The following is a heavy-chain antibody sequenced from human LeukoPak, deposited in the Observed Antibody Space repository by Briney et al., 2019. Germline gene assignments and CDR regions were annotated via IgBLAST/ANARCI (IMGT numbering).Heavy chain of an antibody. CDR2: ISSSSSYI. CDR1: GFTFSSYS. J-gene: IGHJ4*02. Sequence: GGSLRLSCAASGFTFSSYSMNWVRQAPGKGLEWVSSISSSSSYIYYADSVKGRFTISRDNAKNSLYLQMNSLRAEDTAVYYCARDKIVGATHFDYWGQGTLVTVSS. CDR3: ARDKIVGATHFDY. V-gene: IGHV3-21*01. D-gene: IGHD1-26*01.